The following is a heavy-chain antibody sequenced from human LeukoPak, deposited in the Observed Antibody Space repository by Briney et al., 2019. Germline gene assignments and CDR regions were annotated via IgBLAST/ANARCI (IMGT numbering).Heavy chain of an antibody. CDR2: ISYDGSNR. CDR3: ARSNSGIYSHFDY. Sequence: GGSLRLSCAASGFTFSSYAIHWVRQAPGKGLDWVAVISYDGSNRYYADSVKDRFTISRDTSKNTVYLQMNSPRAGDTAVYYCARSNSGIYSHFDYWGQGTLVTVSS. V-gene: IGHV3-30-3*01. D-gene: IGHD1-26*01. CDR1: GFTFSSYA. J-gene: IGHJ4*02.